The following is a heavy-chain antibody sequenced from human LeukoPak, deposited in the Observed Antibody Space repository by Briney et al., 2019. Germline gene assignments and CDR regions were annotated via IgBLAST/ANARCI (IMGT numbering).Heavy chain of an antibody. CDR3: AKVFVNYGDPFDY. J-gene: IGHJ4*02. CDR1: GFTFDDYA. V-gene: IGHV3-9*01. Sequence: GRSLRLSCAASGFTFDDYAMHWVRQAPGKGLEWVSGISWNSGSIGYADSVKGRFTISRDNAKNSLYLQMNSLRAEDTALYYCAKVFVNYGDPFDYWGQGTLVTVSS. CDR2: ISWNSGSI. D-gene: IGHD4-17*01.